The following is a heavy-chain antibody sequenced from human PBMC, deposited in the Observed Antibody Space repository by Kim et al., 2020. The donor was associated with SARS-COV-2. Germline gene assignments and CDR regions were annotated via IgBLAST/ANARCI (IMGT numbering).Heavy chain of an antibody. V-gene: IGHV4-34*01. D-gene: IGHD3-9*01. Sequence: SETLSLTCAVYHGSFSGYDWSWIRRSPGKGLEWIGEINHSGDTNYDPSFKSRATISIDTSANQFSLRLSSVTVADTAGYYCARGLHSPINYYYMDIWGKGTTVTVSS. CDR1: HGSFSGYD. CDR3: ARGLHSPINYYYMDI. CDR2: INHSGDT. J-gene: IGHJ6*03.